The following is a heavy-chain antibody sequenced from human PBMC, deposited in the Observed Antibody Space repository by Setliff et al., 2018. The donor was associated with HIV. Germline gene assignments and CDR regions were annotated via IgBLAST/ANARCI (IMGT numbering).Heavy chain of an antibody. V-gene: IGHV1-2*02. Sequence: RASVKVSCKTSGYTFTGYSLHWVRQAPGQGLEWMGWINPNTGGTNYAQKFQGRVTMTRDTSISTAYMELTRLRSGDTAVYYCTRDLLVATIKGTNWGQGTLVTVSS. CDR3: TRDLLVATIKGTN. CDR2: INPNTGGT. D-gene: IGHD5-12*01. J-gene: IGHJ4*02. CDR1: GYTFTGYS.